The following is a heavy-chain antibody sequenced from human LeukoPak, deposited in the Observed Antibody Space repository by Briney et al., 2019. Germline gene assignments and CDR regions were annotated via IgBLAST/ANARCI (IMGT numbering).Heavy chain of an antibody. CDR1: GFSLSGYW. CDR2: LYSSGST. CDR3: ARDPPRGFGNAFDI. V-gene: IGHV3-53*01. D-gene: IGHD2-15*01. Sequence: PGGSLRLSCVASGFSLSGYWMYWVRQAPGKGLEWVAVLYSSGSTRYAESVKGRFTISRDNSENTLYLQMNSLGVEDTAMYFCARDPPRGFGNAFDIWGQGTMVTVSP. J-gene: IGHJ3*02.